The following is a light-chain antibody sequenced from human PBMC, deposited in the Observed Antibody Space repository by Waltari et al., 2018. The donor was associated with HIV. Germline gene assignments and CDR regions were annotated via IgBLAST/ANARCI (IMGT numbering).Light chain of an antibody. CDR2: DNN. CDR3: GTWDSSLSARV. Sequence: QSVLTQPPSVSAAPGQKVTISCSGSSPNTGNTYVSWYQQLPGTAPKLLIYDNNQRPSGIPDRYSGSKSGTSATLGITGLQTGDEADYYCGTWDSSLSARVFGGGTKVTVL. V-gene: IGLV1-51*01. CDR1: SPNTGNTY. J-gene: IGLJ3*02.